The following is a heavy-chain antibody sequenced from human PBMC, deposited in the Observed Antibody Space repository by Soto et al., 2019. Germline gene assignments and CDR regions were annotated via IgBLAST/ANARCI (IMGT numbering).Heavy chain of an antibody. CDR2: ISAYNGNT. J-gene: IGHJ4*02. D-gene: IGHD6-6*01. V-gene: IGHV1-18*01. CDR1: GYTFTSYG. CDR3: AKKHSGSSLAY. Sequence: GASVKVSCKASGYTFTSYGISWVRQAPGQGLEWMGWISAYNGNTNYAQKLQGRVTMTTDTSTSTAYMELSGLTSEDTAVYFCAKKHSGSSLAYWGQGSLVTVSS.